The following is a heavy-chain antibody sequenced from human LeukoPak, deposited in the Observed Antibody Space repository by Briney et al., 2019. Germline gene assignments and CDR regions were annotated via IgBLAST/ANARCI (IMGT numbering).Heavy chain of an antibody. Sequence: SETLSLTCAVSGGSISSSNWWSWVRQPLGKGLEWIGEIYHSGSTNYNPSLKSRVTISVDKSKNQFSLKLSSVTAADTAVYYCARGLWFGDPPCNWFDPWGQGTLVTVSS. CDR2: IYHSGST. D-gene: IGHD3-10*01. CDR1: GGSISSSNW. CDR3: ARGLWFGDPPCNWFDP. V-gene: IGHV4-4*02. J-gene: IGHJ5*02.